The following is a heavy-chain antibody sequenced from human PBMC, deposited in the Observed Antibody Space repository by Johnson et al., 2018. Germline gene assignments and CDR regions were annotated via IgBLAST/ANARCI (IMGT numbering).Heavy chain of an antibody. CDR3: TREARIAKEDVAGPFDY. Sequence: VQLQESGGGLVQPGGSLRLSCAASGFTFSSSWMHWVRKTPGKGLVLVSRLNTDGSTTTYAASVKGRFTISRDNAKNTLYLQMNSLRAEDTAVYYCTREARIAKEDVAGPFDYWGQGTLVAVSS. CDR1: GFTFSSSW. V-gene: IGHV3-74*01. CDR2: LNTDGSTT. D-gene: IGHD6-19*01. J-gene: IGHJ4*02.